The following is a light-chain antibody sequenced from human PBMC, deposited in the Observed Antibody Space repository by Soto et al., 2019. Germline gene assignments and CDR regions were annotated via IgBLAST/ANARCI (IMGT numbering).Light chain of an antibody. CDR1: QNIKTY. V-gene: IGKV1-17*01. CDR2: AAS. Sequence: DIQMTQSPSSLSASVGDSVTITCRASQNIKTYLNWYQQKPGKAPNLLIYAASSLHSGVPSRFSGSGSGTESTLTISSLQPEDFATYYCLQHYSYTRTVGQGTKGDIK. J-gene: IGKJ1*01. CDR3: LQHYSYTRT.